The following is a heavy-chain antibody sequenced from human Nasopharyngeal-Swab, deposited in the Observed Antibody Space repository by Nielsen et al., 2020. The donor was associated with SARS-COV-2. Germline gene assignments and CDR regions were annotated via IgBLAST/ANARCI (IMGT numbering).Heavy chain of an antibody. CDR3: ARESSSSFDYYYGMDV. J-gene: IGHJ6*02. CDR2: ISYDGSNK. D-gene: IGHD6-6*01. Sequence: GGSLRLSCAASGFTFSSYAMHWVRQAPGKGLEWVAVISYDGSNKYYADSVKGRFTISRDNSKNTLYLQMNSLRAEDTAVYYCARESSSSFDYYYGMDVWGQGTTVTVSS. V-gene: IGHV3-30*04. CDR1: GFTFSSYA.